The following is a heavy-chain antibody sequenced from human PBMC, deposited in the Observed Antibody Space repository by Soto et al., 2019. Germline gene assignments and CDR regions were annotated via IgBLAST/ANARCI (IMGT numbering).Heavy chain of an antibody. V-gene: IGHV3-23*01. J-gene: IGHJ3*02. CDR2: ILVDGRT. Sequence: VGSLRLSCAASGFICSSYDMSWVRQAPGKGLEWVSTILVDGRTFYVDSVKGRFTIPRDSSQNTVYLQMNSLTAGDTALYYCAKATATGGGAFDICGQGTMVTVSS. D-gene: IGHD2-8*02. CDR1: GFICSSYD. CDR3: AKATATGGGAFDI.